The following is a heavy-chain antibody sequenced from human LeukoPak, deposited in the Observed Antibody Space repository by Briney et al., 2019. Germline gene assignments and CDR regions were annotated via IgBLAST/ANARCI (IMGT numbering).Heavy chain of an antibody. CDR3: AKDRSQWLAAYFGY. CDR2: ISYDGSNK. CDR1: GFTFSSYG. Sequence: GGSLRLSCAASGFTFSSYGMHWVRQAPGKGLEWVAVISYDGSNKYYADSVKGRFTISRDNSKNTLYLQMNSLRAEDTAVYYCAKDRSQWLAAYFGYWGQGTLVTVSS. V-gene: IGHV3-30*18. D-gene: IGHD6-19*01. J-gene: IGHJ4*02.